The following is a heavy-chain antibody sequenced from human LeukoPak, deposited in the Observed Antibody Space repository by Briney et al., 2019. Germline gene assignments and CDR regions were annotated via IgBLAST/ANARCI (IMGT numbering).Heavy chain of an antibody. CDR2: ISGSGGST. Sequence: GGSLRLSCEASGFTFSSYAMSWVRQAPGKGLEWVSAISGSGGSTYYADSVKGRFTISRDNSKNTLYLQMNKLRDEDTAVYYCAKDRAGINLVRGVITGVMDVWGQGTTVTVSS. CDR3: AKDRAGINLVRGVITGVMDV. J-gene: IGHJ6*02. D-gene: IGHD3-10*01. V-gene: IGHV3-23*01. CDR1: GFTFSSYA.